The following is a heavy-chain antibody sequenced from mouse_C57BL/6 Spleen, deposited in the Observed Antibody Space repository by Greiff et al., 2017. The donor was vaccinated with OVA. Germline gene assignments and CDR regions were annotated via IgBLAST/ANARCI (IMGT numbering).Heavy chain of an antibody. Sequence: QVQLQQPGAELVKPGASVKLSCKASGYTFTSYWMQWVKQRPGQGLEWIGEIYPSVSYTNYNQKFKGKATLTVDTSSSTAYMQLSSLTSEDSAVYYCATVANSSMDYWGQGTSVTVSS. V-gene: IGHV1-50*01. D-gene: IGHD1-1*01. CDR3: ATVANSSMDY. J-gene: IGHJ4*01. CDR2: IYPSVSYT. CDR1: GYTFTSYW.